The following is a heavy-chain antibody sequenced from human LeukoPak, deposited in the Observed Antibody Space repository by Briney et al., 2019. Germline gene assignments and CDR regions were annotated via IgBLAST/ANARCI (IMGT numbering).Heavy chain of an antibody. V-gene: IGHV3-21*01. Sequence: GGSLRLSCAASGFTFSAYSMNWVRQAPGKGLEWVSFISTSSSYIYYADSVKGRFTISRDNSKNSLYLQMNSLRAEDTAVYYCARDQDWNDRGGLDYWGQGTLVIVSS. CDR3: ARDQDWNDRGGLDY. CDR1: GFTFSAYS. D-gene: IGHD1-1*01. J-gene: IGHJ4*02. CDR2: ISTSSSYI.